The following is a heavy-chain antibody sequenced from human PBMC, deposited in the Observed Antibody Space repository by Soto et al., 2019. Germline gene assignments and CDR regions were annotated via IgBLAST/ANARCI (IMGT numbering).Heavy chain of an antibody. Sequence: QVQLVESGGSVVQPRRSLRLSCAGSGFTFNKYGMHWVRQAPGKGLEWVAAISNDGSSEYYADSVLGRFTISRDNPKNTLYLQMNSLKSEDTAVYCCANQERGSDFAYWCQGTLVTVSS. V-gene: IGHV3-30*18. D-gene: IGHD3-16*01. CDR2: ISNDGSSE. CDR3: ANQERGSDFAY. CDR1: GFTFNKYG. J-gene: IGHJ4*02.